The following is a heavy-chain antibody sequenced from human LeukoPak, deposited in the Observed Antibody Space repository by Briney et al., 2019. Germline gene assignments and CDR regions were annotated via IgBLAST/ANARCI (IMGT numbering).Heavy chain of an antibody. D-gene: IGHD5-24*01. V-gene: IGHV3-20*04. CDR2: INWNGGST. Sequence: SGGSLRLSCAASGFTFDDYGMSWVRQAPGKGLEWVSGINWNGGSTGYADSVKGRFTISRDNAKNSLYLQMNSLRAEDTALYYCARRKDGYNNMDVWGKGTTVTVSS. CDR3: ARRKDGYNNMDV. J-gene: IGHJ6*03. CDR1: GFTFDDYG.